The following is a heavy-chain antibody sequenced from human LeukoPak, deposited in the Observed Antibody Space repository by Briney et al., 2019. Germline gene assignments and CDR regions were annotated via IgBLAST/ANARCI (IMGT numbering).Heavy chain of an antibody. CDR3: ARERSPDLLRYFDWLPSHYGMDV. Sequence: ASVKVSCKASGYTFTSYGISWVRQAPGQGLEWMGWISAYNGNTNYAQKLQGRVTMTTDISTSTAYMELRSLRSDDTAVYYCARERSPDLLRYFDWLPSHYGMDVWGQGTTVTVSS. CDR2: ISAYNGNT. D-gene: IGHD3-9*01. J-gene: IGHJ6*02. CDR1: GYTFTSYG. V-gene: IGHV1-18*01.